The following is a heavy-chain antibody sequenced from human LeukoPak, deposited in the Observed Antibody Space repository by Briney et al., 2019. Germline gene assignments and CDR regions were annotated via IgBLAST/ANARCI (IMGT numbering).Heavy chain of an antibody. CDR1: GFTFSTYW. CDR2: IRQDGSEQ. Sequence: GGSLRLSCAASGFTFSTYWMSRVRQAPGKGLEWVANIRQDGSEQCYVDSVKGRFTISRDNAKHSLFLQMNSLRAEDTAVYYCARVAVIYYYYMEVWGKGTTVTVSS. D-gene: IGHD2/OR15-2a*01. J-gene: IGHJ6*03. CDR3: ARVAVIYYYYMEV. V-gene: IGHV3-7*01.